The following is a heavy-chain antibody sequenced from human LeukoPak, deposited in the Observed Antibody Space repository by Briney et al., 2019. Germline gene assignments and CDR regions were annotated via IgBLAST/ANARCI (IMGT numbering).Heavy chain of an antibody. D-gene: IGHD1-1*01. J-gene: IGHJ2*01. CDR2: FDPEDGET. Sequence: ASVKVSCKVSGYTLTELSMHWVLQAPGKGLEWMGGFDPEDGETIYAQKFQGRVTMTEDTSTDTAYMELSSLRSEDTAVYYCATGRMVQLELDSNWYFDLWGRGTLVTVSS. V-gene: IGHV1-24*01. CDR1: GYTLTELS. CDR3: ATGRMVQLELDSNWYFDL.